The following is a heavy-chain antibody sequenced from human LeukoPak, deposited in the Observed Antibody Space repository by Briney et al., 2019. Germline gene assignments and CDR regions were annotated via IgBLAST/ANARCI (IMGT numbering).Heavy chain of an antibody. Sequence: SVKVSCKASGGTFSSYAISWVRQAPGQGLEWMGGIIPIFGTANYAQKFQGRVTITADKSTSTAYMELSSLRSEDTAVYYCPSWQMTTVTTLAFDIWGQGTMVTVSS. CDR3: PSWQMTTVTTLAFDI. V-gene: IGHV1-69*06. D-gene: IGHD4-17*01. CDR2: IIPIFGTA. J-gene: IGHJ3*02. CDR1: GGTFSSYA.